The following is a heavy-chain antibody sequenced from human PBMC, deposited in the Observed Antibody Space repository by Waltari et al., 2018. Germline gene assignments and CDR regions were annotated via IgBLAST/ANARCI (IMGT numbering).Heavy chain of an antibody. CDR3: ARTPGVATIASYYYYGMDV. CDR2: MIPNSGNT. CDR1: GYTFTSYD. J-gene: IGHJ6*02. D-gene: IGHD5-12*01. V-gene: IGHV1-8*01. Sequence: QVQLVQSGAEVKKPGASVKVSCKASGYTFTSYDINWVRQATGQGLEWMGWMIPNSGNTGYAQKFQGRVTMTRNTSISTAYMELSSLRSEDTAVYYCARTPGVATIASYYYYGMDVWGQGTTVTVSS.